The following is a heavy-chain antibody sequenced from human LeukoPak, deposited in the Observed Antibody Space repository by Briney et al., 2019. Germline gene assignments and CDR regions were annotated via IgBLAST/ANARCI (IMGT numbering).Heavy chain of an antibody. CDR1: SGSIRSYF. V-gene: IGHV4-59*01. CDR2: IFYSGST. J-gene: IGHJ2*01. Sequence: SETLSLTCTVPSGSIRSYFWSWIRQPPGKGLEWIGYIFYSGSTNYNSSLKSRVTISIDTSKNQFSLNLSSVTAADTAVYYCARLVFGELLTSSWHFDLWGRGTLVTVSS. D-gene: IGHD3-10*01. CDR3: ARLVFGELLTSSWHFDL.